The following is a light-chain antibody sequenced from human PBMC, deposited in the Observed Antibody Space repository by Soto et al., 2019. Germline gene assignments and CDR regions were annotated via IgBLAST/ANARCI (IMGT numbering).Light chain of an antibody. CDR3: QQLNNYPPFT. V-gene: IGKV1-9*01. CDR1: QDIKTY. CDR2: GVF. Sequence: IQLTQSPSSLSASIGDRVSITCRASQDIKTYVAWYQQKPGKAPKLLIYGVFTLQSGVPSRFNGSGSGTDFTLTISRLQPEDFATYYCQQLNNYPPFTFGPGTTVDLE. J-gene: IGKJ3*01.